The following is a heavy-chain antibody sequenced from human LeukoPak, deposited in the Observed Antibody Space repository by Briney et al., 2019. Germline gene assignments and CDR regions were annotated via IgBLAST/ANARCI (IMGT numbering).Heavy chain of an antibody. CDR1: GYTFTSYG. V-gene: IGHV1-18*01. Sequence: ASVKVSCKASGYTFTSYGISWVRQAPGQGLEWMGWISAYNGNTNYAQKLQGRVTITTDESTSTAYMELSSLRSEDTAVYYCAGSSSSSLSDFDYWGQGTLVTVSS. CDR3: AGSSSSSLSDFDY. CDR2: ISAYNGNT. J-gene: IGHJ4*02. D-gene: IGHD6-6*01.